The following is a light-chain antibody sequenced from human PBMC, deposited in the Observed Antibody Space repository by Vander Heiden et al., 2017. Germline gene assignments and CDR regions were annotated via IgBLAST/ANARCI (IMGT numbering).Light chain of an antibody. Sequence: DIVMTQSPDPLAVSLGERATINCESSQSVLYSSNNKNHLAWYQQKPGQPPKLLIYWASTREAGVPDRFSGSGSVTDFTLTISSLQAEDVAVYYCQQDDSTPITFGQGTRLEIK. CDR2: WAS. CDR3: QQDDSTPIT. CDR1: QSVLYSSNNKNH. J-gene: IGKJ5*01. V-gene: IGKV4-1*01.